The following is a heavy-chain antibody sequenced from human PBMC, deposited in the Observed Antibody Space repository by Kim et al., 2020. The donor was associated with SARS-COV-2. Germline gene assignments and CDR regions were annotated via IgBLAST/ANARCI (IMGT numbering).Heavy chain of an antibody. CDR1: GFTFSSYG. J-gene: IGHJ4*02. CDR2: ISYDGSNN. Sequence: GGSLRLSCAASGFTFSSYGMHWVRQAPGKGLEWVAVISYDGSNNYYADSVKGRFTISRDNSKNTLYLQMNSLRAEDTAVYYCAKDRGRWLQLGEVDDWGQGTLVTVSS. V-gene: IGHV3-30*18. CDR3: AKDRGRWLQLGEVDD. D-gene: IGHD5-12*01.